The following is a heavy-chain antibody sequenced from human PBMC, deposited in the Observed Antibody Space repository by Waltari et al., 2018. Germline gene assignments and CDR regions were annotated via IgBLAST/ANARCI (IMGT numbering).Heavy chain of an antibody. V-gene: IGHV4-61*02. Sequence: QVQLQESGPGLVKPSQTLSLTCTVSGGSISSGSYYWSWIRQPAGKGLEWIGRIYTSGSTNYNPSLKSRVTISVDTSKNQFSLKLSSVTAADTAVYYCASVYCSGGSCYEFDAFDIWGQGTMVTVSS. CDR1: GGSISSGSYY. CDR2: IYTSGST. J-gene: IGHJ3*02. D-gene: IGHD2-15*01. CDR3: ASVYCSGGSCYEFDAFDI.